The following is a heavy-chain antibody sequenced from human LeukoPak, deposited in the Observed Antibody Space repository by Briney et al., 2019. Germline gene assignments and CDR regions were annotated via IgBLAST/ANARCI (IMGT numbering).Heavy chain of an antibody. CDR1: GFTFRSYS. J-gene: IGHJ4*02. CDR2: INSDGSST. CDR3: ARVKSAHFDY. Sequence: GGSLRLSCAASGFTFRSYSMNWVRQAPGKGLVWVSRINSDGSSTSYADSVKGRFTISRDNAKNTLYLQMNSLRAEDTAVYYCARVKSAHFDYWGQGTLVTVSS. V-gene: IGHV3-74*01. D-gene: IGHD3-3*01.